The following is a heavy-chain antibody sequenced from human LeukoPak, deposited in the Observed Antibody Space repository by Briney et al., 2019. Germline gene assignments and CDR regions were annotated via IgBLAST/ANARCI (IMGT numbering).Heavy chain of an antibody. CDR3: ARVSDTSMVTPGFDS. Sequence: GASVKVSCKPSGYNFNRYAITWVRQAPGQGLEWMGWVSTSNGDTNYADTFQGRVTMTTDSVTKTAYLELRRLRSGDTAIYFCARVSDTSMVTPGFDSWGQGTLVTVSS. J-gene: IGHJ4*02. V-gene: IGHV1-18*01. CDR2: VSTSNGDT. CDR1: GYNFNRYA. D-gene: IGHD5-18*01.